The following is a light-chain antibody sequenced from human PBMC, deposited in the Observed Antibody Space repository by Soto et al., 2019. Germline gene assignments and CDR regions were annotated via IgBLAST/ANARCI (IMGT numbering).Light chain of an antibody. CDR2: EVS. Sequence: QSSLTQPPSASGSPGQSVTISCTGTSSDVGGYNYVSWYQHHPGKAPKLMIYEVSQRPSGVPDRFSGSKSGNTASLTVSGLQAEDEVDYYCSSYAGSNNFVVFGGGTKLTVL. V-gene: IGLV2-8*01. CDR1: SSDVGGYNY. J-gene: IGLJ2*01. CDR3: SSYAGSNNFVV.